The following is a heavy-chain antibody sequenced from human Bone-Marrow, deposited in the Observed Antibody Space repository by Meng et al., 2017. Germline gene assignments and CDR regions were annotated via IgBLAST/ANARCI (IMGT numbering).Heavy chain of an antibody. CDR1: GYSFTAYY. J-gene: IGHJ6*02. V-gene: IGHV1-69*05. Sequence: SVKVSCKPSGYSFTAYYIHWVRQAPGQGLEWMGGIIPIFGTANYAQKFQGRVTITTDESTSTAYMELSSLRSEDTAVYYCARRETVTTSRYYYYYGMDVWGQGTTVTVSS. D-gene: IGHD4-17*01. CDR2: IIPIFGTA. CDR3: ARRETVTTSRYYYYYGMDV.